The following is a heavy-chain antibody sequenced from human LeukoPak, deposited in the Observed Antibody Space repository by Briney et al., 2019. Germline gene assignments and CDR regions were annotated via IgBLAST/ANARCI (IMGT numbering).Heavy chain of an antibody. CDR1: GFTFSSYE. D-gene: IGHD6-19*01. CDR2: ISSSGSTM. CDR3: ARDRSSGPFDY. Sequence: PGGSLRLSCAASGFTFSSYEMNWVRQAPGKGLERVSYISSSGSTMYYADSVKGRFTISRDNAKNSLYLQMNSLRAEDTAVYYCARDRSSGPFDYWGQGTLVTVSS. V-gene: IGHV3-48*03. J-gene: IGHJ4*02.